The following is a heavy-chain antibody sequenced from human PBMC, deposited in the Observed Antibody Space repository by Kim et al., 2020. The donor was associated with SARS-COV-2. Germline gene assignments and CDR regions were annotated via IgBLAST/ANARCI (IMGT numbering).Heavy chain of an antibody. D-gene: IGHD5-12*01. J-gene: IGHJ4*02. Sequence: ADSVKGRFTISRDNSKNTLYLQMNSLRAEDTAVYYCAKAFRREGYNYFDYWGQGTLVTVSS. V-gene: IGHV3-23*01. CDR3: AKAFRREGYNYFDY.